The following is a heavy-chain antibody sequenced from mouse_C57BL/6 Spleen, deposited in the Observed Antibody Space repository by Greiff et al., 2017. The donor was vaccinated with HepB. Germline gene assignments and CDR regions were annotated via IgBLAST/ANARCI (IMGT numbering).Heavy chain of an antibody. V-gene: IGHV2-6-1*01. CDR3: ARHGGDYDGSWFAY. Sequence: VKLQESGPGLVAPSQSLSITCTVSGFSLTSYGVHWVRQPPGKGLEWLVVIWSDGSTTYNSALKSRLSISKDNSKSQVFLKMNSLQTDDTAMYYCARHGGDYDGSWFAYWGQGTLVTVSA. CDR2: IWSDGST. D-gene: IGHD2-4*01. J-gene: IGHJ3*01. CDR1: GFSLTSYG.